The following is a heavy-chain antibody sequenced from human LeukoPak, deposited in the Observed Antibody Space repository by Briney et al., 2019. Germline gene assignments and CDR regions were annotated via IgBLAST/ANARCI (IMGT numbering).Heavy chain of an antibody. D-gene: IGHD5-12*01. CDR1: GNSISSGDYY. J-gene: IGHJ6*03. CDR2: IYTSGST. V-gene: IGHV4-61*02. Sequence: RTSETLSLTCTVSGNSISSGDYYWSWIRQPAGKGLEWIGRIYTSGSTNYNPSLKSRVTMSVDTSKNQFSLKLSSVTAADTAVYYCARTLRGYSGYDPYYYMDVWGKGTTVTISS. CDR3: ARTLRGYSGYDPYYYMDV.